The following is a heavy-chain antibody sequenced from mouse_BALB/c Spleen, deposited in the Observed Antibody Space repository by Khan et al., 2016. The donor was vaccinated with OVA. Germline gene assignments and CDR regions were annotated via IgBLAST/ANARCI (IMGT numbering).Heavy chain of an antibody. CDR2: INPSTGYT. V-gene: IGHV1-7*01. CDR3: ARRGLRWDFDY. Sequence: QVQLKQSGAELAKPGASVKMSCKASGYTFINYWILWIKQRPGQGLEWIGYINPSTGYTEYNQNFKDKATLTADISSSTAYMQLSSLTSEDSAVYYCARRGLRWDFDYLGQGTTLTVSS. J-gene: IGHJ2*01. CDR1: GYTFINYW. D-gene: IGHD1-1*01.